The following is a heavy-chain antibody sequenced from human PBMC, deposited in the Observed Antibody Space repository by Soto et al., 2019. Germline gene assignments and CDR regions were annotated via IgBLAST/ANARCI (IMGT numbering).Heavy chain of an antibody. CDR3: ARDPYYYYYMDV. CDR2: INAGNGNT. CDR1: GYTYTSYA. Sequence: ASVKVSCKAFGYTYTSYAMHWVRQAPGQRLEWMGWINAGNGNTKYSQKFQGRVTITRDTSASTAYMELSSLRSEDTAVYYCARDPYYYYYMDVWGKGTTVTVSS. J-gene: IGHJ6*03. V-gene: IGHV1-3*01.